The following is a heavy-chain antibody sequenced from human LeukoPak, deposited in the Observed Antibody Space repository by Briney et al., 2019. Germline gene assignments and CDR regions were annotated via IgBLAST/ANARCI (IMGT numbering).Heavy chain of an antibody. Sequence: PGESLKISCKGSGYSFTSYWIGWVRQMPGKGLEWMGIIYPGDSDTRYSPSFQGQVTISADKSISTAYLQWSSLKASDTGMYYCARLSGGYSYGVYYYYGRDVWGKGTTVTVSS. CDR3: ARLSGGYSYGVYYYYGRDV. CDR1: GYSFTSYW. D-gene: IGHD5-18*01. V-gene: IGHV5-51*01. J-gene: IGHJ6*04. CDR2: IYPGDSDT.